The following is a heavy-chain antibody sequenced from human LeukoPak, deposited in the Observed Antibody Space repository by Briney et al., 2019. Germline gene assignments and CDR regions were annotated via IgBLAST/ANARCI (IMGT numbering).Heavy chain of an antibody. V-gene: IGHV1-69*13. CDR2: IIPIFGTA. Sequence: ASVKVSCKASGGTFISYAISWVRQAPGQGLEWMGGIIPIFGTANYAQKFQGRVTITADVSTSTAYMELSSLRSEDTAAYYCATYDSSGYYEDFDYWGQGTLVTVSS. J-gene: IGHJ4*02. CDR1: GGTFISYA. CDR3: ATYDSSGYYEDFDY. D-gene: IGHD3-22*01.